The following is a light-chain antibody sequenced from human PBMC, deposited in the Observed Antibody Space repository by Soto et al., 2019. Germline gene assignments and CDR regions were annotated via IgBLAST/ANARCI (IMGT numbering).Light chain of an antibody. CDR2: WAS. CDR1: QXXLYXSNNKNY. CDR3: QQYESTPPT. J-gene: IGKJ2*01. Sequence: DIVMXQXPDXLXVSLXEXXTIXCKXSQXXLYXSNNKNYLAWYQQRPGQPPKLLIYWASTRESGVPDRFSGSGSGTDFTLTITSLQAEDVAVYYCQQYESTPPTFGQGTKLEIK. V-gene: IGKV4-1*01.